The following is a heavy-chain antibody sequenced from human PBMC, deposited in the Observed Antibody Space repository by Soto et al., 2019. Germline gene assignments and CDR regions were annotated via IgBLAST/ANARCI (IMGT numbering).Heavy chain of an antibody. V-gene: IGHV4-34*01. CDR1: GGSFSGYY. CDR3: ARRGELRGYSSSWSYFDY. Sequence: QVQLQQWGAGLLKPSETLSLTCAVYGGSFSGYYWSWIRQPPGKGLEWIGEINHSGSTNYNPSLKSRVTISVDTSKNQFSLKLSSVTAADTAVYYCARRGELRGYSSSWSYFDYWGQGTLVTVSS. CDR2: INHSGST. J-gene: IGHJ4*02. D-gene: IGHD6-13*01.